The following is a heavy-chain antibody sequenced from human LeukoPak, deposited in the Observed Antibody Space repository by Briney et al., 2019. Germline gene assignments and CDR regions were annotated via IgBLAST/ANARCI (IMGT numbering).Heavy chain of an antibody. CDR3: ARGLRVGATWGTNWFDP. CDR1: GGSISSGGYY. D-gene: IGHD1-26*01. CDR2: IYYSGST. V-gene: IGHV4-31*03. J-gene: IGHJ5*02. Sequence: PSQTLSLTCTVSGGSISSGGYYWSWIRQHPGKGLEWIGYIYYSGSTYYNPSLKSRVTISVDTSKNQFSLKLSSVTAADTAVYYCARGLRVGATWGTNWFDPWGQGTLVTVSS.